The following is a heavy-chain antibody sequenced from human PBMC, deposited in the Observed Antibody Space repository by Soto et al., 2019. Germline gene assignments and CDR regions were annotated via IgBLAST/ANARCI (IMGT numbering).Heavy chain of an antibody. D-gene: IGHD3-3*01. CDR3: AHRVLRTVFGLVTTTAIYFDF. V-gene: IGHV2-5*02. CDR1: GFSLTTSGVG. CDR2: IYWDDAK. Sequence: QITLNESGPTVVRPTETLTLTCRFSGFSLTTSGVGVGWIRQSPGKAPEWLALIYWDDAKRYSASLKSRLTITKDTSKNQVVLTVSDVDPTDTATYYCAHRVLRTVFGLVTTTAIYFDFWGQGTPVAVSS. J-gene: IGHJ4*02.